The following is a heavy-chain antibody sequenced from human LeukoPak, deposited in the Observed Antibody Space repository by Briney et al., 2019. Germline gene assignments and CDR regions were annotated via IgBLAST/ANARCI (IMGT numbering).Heavy chain of an antibody. V-gene: IGHV4-59*01. Sequence: PSETLSLTCTVSGGSISSYYWSWIRQPPGKGLEWIGYIYYSGSTNYNPSLKSRVTISVDTSKNQFSLKLSSVTAADTAVYYCARGSIVGAPFDPWGQGALVTVSS. CDR3: ARGSIVGAPFDP. CDR1: GGSISSYY. J-gene: IGHJ5*02. CDR2: IYYSGST. D-gene: IGHD1-26*01.